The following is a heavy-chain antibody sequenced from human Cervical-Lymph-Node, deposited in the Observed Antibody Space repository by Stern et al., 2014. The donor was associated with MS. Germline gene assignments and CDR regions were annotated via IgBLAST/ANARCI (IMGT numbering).Heavy chain of an antibody. J-gene: IGHJ3*02. CDR3: ARGLLGSENAFDI. CDR1: GYTFTSYG. CDR2: ISAYNGNT. V-gene: IGHV1-18*01. D-gene: IGHD2-15*01. Sequence: QVQLVQSGAEVKKPGASVKVSCKASGYTFTSYGISWVRQAHGQGLEWMGWISAYNGNTNYAQQLQGIVPVPTATSTSTAYMELRSLRSDDTAVYYCARGLLGSENAFDIWGQGTMVTVSS.